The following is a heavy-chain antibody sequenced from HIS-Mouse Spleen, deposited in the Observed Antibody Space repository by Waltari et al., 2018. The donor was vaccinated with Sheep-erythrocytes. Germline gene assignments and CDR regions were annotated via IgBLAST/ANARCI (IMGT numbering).Heavy chain of an antibody. CDR3: ALSVDLAGAFDI. V-gene: IGHV4-34*01. CDR1: GGSFSGYY. CDR2: INHSGST. J-gene: IGHJ3*02. Sequence: QVQLQQWGAGLLKPSETLSLTCAVYGGSFSGYYWSWIRQPPGKGLEWIGDINHSGSTNYNPSLKSRVTISVDTSKNQFSLKLSSVTAADTAVYYCALSVDLAGAFDIWGQGTMVTVSS. D-gene: IGHD6-19*01.